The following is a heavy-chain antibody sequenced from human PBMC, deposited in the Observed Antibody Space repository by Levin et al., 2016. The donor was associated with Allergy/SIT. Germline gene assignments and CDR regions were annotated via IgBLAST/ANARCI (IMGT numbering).Heavy chain of an antibody. Sequence: GSLRLSCAVYGGSFNDHHWSWIRQPPGEGLEWIGEINDSGSTKYNPSLNSRVTMTSDTSITTAYMELNSLTSDDTAVYFCVREANFGSGWSPWGRGTLVTVSS. J-gene: IGHJ5*02. CDR1: GGSFNDHH. D-gene: IGHD6-19*01. CDR2: INDSGST. CDR3: VREANFGSGWSP. V-gene: IGHV4-34*10.